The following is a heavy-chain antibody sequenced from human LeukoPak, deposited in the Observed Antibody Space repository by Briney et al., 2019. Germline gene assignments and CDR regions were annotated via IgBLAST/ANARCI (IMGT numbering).Heavy chain of an antibody. CDR3: ARDHHYYYDSSGYPPENWFDP. D-gene: IGHD3-22*01. Sequence: AAVNVSCKASGYTFTSYAMNWVRQAPGQGLEWMVWINTNTGNPTYAQGFTGRFVFSLDTSVSTAYLQISSLKAEDTAVYYCARDHHYYYDSSGYPPENWFDPWGQGTLVTVSS. CDR2: INTNTGNP. J-gene: IGHJ5*02. V-gene: IGHV7-4-1*02. CDR1: GYTFTSYA.